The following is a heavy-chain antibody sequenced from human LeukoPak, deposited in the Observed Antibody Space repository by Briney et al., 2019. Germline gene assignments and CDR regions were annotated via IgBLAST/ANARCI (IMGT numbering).Heavy chain of an antibody. CDR2: ISSSDKFK. CDR3: TRRFDY. V-gene: IGHV3-21*01. CDR1: GFTFGSFG. Sequence: GGSLRLSCAASGFTFGSFGMNWVRQSPLKGLELVASISSSDKFKYYADSVKGRFTISRDNAENSLYLQMNSLRAEDTAVYYCTRRFDYWGQGTLVTVSS. J-gene: IGHJ4*02.